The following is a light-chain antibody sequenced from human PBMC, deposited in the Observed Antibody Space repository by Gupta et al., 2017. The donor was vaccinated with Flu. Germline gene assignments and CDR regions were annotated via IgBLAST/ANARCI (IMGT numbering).Light chain of an antibody. CDR1: SANIGSHN. J-gene: IGLJ1*01. V-gene: IGLV1-47*01. CDR3: AAWDDSLSGFYV. Sequence: QSVLTQPPSASGTPGQRVTISCSGSSANIGSHNVYWFQQLPGTAPKVLIYRNNQRPSGVPDRFSGSKSGTSASLAISGLRSEDEADYHCAAWDDSLSGFYVFGTGTRVTVL. CDR2: RNN.